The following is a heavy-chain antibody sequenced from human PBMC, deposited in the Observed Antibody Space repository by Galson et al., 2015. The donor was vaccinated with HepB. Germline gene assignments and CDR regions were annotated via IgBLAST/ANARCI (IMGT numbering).Heavy chain of an antibody. Sequence: SLRLSCAVSGFIFSNYSMNWVRQAPGKRLEWISYITKSGGSKYYADSVKGRFTISRDNVKNSLYLHMNSLRAEDTAVYYCARWDTVVVRGADAFDIWGQRTMVTVSS. CDR3: ARWDTVVVRGADAFDI. D-gene: IGHD4-23*01. CDR1: GFIFSNYS. J-gene: IGHJ3*02. V-gene: IGHV3-48*01. CDR2: ITKSGGSK.